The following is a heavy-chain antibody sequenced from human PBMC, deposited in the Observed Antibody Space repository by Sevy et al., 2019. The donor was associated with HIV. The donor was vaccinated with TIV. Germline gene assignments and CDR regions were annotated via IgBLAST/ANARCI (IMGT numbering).Heavy chain of an antibody. CDR3: ARDVEGQGIAAAGTDY. CDR2: IIPIFGTA. CDR1: GGTFSSYA. D-gene: IGHD6-13*01. Sequence: ASVKVSCKASGGTFSSYAISWVRQAPGQGLEWMGGIIPIFGTANYAQKFQGRVTITADESTSTAYLELRSLRSEDTALYYCARDVEGQGIAAAGTDYWGQGTLVTVSS. J-gene: IGHJ4*02. V-gene: IGHV1-69*13.